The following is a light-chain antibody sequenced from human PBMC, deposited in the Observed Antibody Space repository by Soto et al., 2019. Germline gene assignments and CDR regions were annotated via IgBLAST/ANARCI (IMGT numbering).Light chain of an antibody. CDR2: GAS. V-gene: IGKV3-15*01. CDR1: QSVSSN. J-gene: IGKJ4*01. Sequence: EIVMTQSPATLSVSPGERATLSCRASQSVSSNLAWYQHKPCQAPRLLIYGASTRATGIPARFSGSGSGTEFTLTISSLQSEDFAVYYCQQYNNWPPLTFGGGTKVDI. CDR3: QQYNNWPPLT.